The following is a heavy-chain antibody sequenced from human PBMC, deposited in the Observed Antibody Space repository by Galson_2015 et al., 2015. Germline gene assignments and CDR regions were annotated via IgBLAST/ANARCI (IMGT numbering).Heavy chain of an antibody. D-gene: IGHD5-12*01. CDR1: GFTFTSSA. CDR2: IVVGSGNT. CDR3: AADFVATISLYGMDV. J-gene: IGHJ6*02. Sequence: SCKASGFTFTSSAVQWVRQARGQRLEWIGWIVVGSGNTNYAQKFQERVTITRDMSTSTAYMELSSLRSEDTAVYYCAADFVATISLYGMDVWGQGTTVTVSS. V-gene: IGHV1-58*01.